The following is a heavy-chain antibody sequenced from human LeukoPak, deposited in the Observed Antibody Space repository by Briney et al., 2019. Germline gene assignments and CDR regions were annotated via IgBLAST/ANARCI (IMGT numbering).Heavy chain of an antibody. CDR2: MNPNTGNT. CDR3: ARGDYYDSSGDAFDI. D-gene: IGHD3-22*01. Sequence: ASVKVSCKASGYTFNSYDINWVRQATGQGLEWMGWMNPNTGNTGYAQKLQGRVTMTTDTSTSTAYMELRSLRSDDTAVYYCARGDYYDSSGDAFDIWGQGTMVTVSS. V-gene: IGHV1-8*01. CDR1: GYTFNSYD. J-gene: IGHJ3*02.